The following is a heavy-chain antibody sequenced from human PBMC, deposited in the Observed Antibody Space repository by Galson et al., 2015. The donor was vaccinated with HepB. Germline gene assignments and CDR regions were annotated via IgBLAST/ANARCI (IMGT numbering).Heavy chain of an antibody. CDR3: ATAVAEDFDY. CDR1: GFTFSSYN. D-gene: IGHD6-19*01. V-gene: IGHV3-21*01. J-gene: IGHJ4*02. CDR2: ISSSSAYI. Sequence: SLRLSCAASGFTFSSYNMNWVRQAPGKGLEWVSSISSSSAYIYYADSVKSRFTISRDNAKNSLYLQMDSLRAEDTAVYYCATAVAEDFDYWGQGTLVTVSS.